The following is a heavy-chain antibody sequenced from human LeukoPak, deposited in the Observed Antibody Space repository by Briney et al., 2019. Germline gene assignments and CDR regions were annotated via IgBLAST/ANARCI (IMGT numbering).Heavy chain of an antibody. CDR1: GFTFSTYA. CDR3: AKALGDCSGGSCYVFDP. Sequence: GGSLRLSCAASGFTFSTYAMSWVRQAPGKGLEWVSAVRGSGTDTYYAGSVKGRFTISRDNSKNALYLQMNSLRAEDTAIYYCAKALGDCSGGSCYVFDPWGQGTLVTVSS. V-gene: IGHV3-23*01. D-gene: IGHD2-15*01. J-gene: IGHJ5*02. CDR2: VRGSGTDT.